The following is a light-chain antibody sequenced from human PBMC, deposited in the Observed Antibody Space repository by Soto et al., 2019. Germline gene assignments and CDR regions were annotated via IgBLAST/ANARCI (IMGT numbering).Light chain of an antibody. CDR3: AAWDDSLNGLYV. CDR2: NND. CDR1: SSNIGGNT. J-gene: IGLJ1*01. Sequence: QSVLNQPPSASGTPGQRVTISCSGSSSNIGGNTVNWYQHLPGTAPKLLIYNNDQRPSGVPDRFSGSKSGTSASLAISGLQSEDETDYYCAAWDDSLNGLYVFGTGTKVTV. V-gene: IGLV1-44*01.